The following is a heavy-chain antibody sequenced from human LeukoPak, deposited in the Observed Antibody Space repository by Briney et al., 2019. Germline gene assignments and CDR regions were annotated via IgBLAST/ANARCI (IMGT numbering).Heavy chain of an antibody. J-gene: IGHJ4*02. D-gene: IGHD3-16*01. V-gene: IGHV3-21*01. CDR3: AGGRSGEFDY. CDR1: GFTFSSYS. Sequence: GGSLRLSCAASGFTFSSYSMNWVPQAPGKGLVWVSSISSSSSYIYYADSVKGRFTISRDNAKNSLDLQMNSLRAEDTAVYYCAGGRSGEFDYWGQGTLVTVSS. CDR2: ISSSSSYI.